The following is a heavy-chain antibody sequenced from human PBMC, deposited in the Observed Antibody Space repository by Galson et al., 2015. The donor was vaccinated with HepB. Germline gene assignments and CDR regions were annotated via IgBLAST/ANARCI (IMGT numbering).Heavy chain of an antibody. D-gene: IGHD3-10*01. CDR1: GGTFSSYA. V-gene: IGHV1-69*06. CDR2: TIPIFGTA. J-gene: IGHJ4*02. Sequence: SVKVSCKASGGTFSSYAISWVRQAPGQGLEWMGGTIPIFGTANYAQKFQGRVTITADKSTSTAYMELSSLRSDDTAVYYCAKIDYYASLARDYWGQGTLVTVSS. CDR3: AKIDYYASLARDY.